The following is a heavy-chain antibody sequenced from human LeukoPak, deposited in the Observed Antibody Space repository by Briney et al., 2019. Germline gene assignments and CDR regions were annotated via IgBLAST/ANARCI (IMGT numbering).Heavy chain of an antibody. D-gene: IGHD3-10*01. J-gene: IGHJ6*03. CDR2: INDSGST. V-gene: IGHV4-34*01. CDR3: AREAEEFLGQSHYYYYMDV. CDR1: GGSFSGHY. Sequence: SETLSLTCEIYGGSFSGHYWSWIRQPPGKGLEWIGEINDSGSTNYRPSLKSRVIISVDTSKNQFSLKLSSLTAADTAVYYCAREAEEFLGQSHYYYYMDVWGKGTTVTVSS.